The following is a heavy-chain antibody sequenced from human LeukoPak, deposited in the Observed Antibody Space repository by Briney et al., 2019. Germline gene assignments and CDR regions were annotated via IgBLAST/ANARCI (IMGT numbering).Heavy chain of an antibody. Sequence: GASVKVSCKVSGYTLTELSMHWVRQAPGKGLEWMGGFDPEDGETIYAQKFQGRVTMTEDTSTDTAYMELSSLRSEDTAVYYCATNSPDRGYSTTIYYYYYYMDVWGKGTTVTVSS. J-gene: IGHJ6*03. CDR2: FDPEDGET. D-gene: IGHD5-18*01. V-gene: IGHV1-24*01. CDR1: GYTLTELS. CDR3: ATNSPDRGYSTTIYYYYYYMDV.